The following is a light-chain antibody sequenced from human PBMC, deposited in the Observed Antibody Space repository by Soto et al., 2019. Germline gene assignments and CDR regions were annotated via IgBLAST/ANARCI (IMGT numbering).Light chain of an antibody. J-gene: IGLJ3*02. V-gene: IGLV2-11*01. CDR1: SSDVGVYNY. CDR3: CSYAGSPWV. Sequence: QSVLTQPRSVSGSPGQSVTISCTGTSSDVGVYNYVSWYQQHPGKAPKLMIYDVSIRPSGVPDRFSGSKSGNTASLTISGLQTEDEADYYCCSYAGSPWVFGGVTKLTVL. CDR2: DVS.